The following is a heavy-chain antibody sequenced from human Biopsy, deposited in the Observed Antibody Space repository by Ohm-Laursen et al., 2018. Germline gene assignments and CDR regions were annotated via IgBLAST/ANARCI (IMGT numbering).Heavy chain of an antibody. CDR1: GFSFRIYY. CDR3: ARSMTTMVRRRSYYFDY. Sequence: SLRLSCAASGFSFRIYYMTWVRQTPGKGLEWVANIKQDGSETYFVDSVKGRFTISRDSAKSSLYLQMNSLRAEDTAVYYCARSMTTMVRRRSYYFDYWGQGTLVTVSS. J-gene: IGHJ4*02. D-gene: IGHD3-10*01. CDR2: IKQDGSET. V-gene: IGHV3-7*01.